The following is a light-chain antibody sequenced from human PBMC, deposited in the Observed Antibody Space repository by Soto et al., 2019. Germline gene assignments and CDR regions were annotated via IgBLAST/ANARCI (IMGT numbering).Light chain of an antibody. V-gene: IGLV2-14*01. CDR1: SSDVGGYNY. CDR3: SSYTTSGTPV. CDR2: EVS. J-gene: IGLJ3*02. Sequence: QSALTQPASVSGSPGQSITISCTGTSSDVGGYNYLSWYQQNPGKAPKVMIYEVSNRPSGVSNRFSGSESGNTASLTISGLQAEDEADYYCSSYTTSGTPVFGGGTKLTVL.